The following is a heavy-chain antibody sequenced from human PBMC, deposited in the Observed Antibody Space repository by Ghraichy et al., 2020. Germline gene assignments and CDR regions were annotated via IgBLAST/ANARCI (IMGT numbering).Heavy chain of an antibody. D-gene: IGHD7-27*01. CDR1: GFTFSSFW. Sequence: GGSLRLSCAASGFTFSSFWMSWVRQAPGKGLEWVANIKQDGSEKYYVDSVKGRFTISRDNADNSLYLQLNSLRDEDTAVYYCAGDRLPGSYRGLHVWGQGTTVTVSS. CDR3: AGDRLPGSYRGLHV. J-gene: IGHJ6*02. V-gene: IGHV3-7*03. CDR2: IKQDGSEK.